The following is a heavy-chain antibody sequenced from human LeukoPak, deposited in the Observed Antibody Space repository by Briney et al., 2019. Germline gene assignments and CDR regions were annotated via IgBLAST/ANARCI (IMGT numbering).Heavy chain of an antibody. CDR3: AKDRLDGAAAEY. Sequence: KTGGPLRLSCAASGFSFSNYVMSWVRQTPGKGLEWVSVISTSGAGTYYAESVKGRFTISRDNSKNTVYLQMNSLRAEDTAVYHCAKDRLDGAAAEYWGQGTLVTVSS. CDR1: GFSFSNYV. V-gene: IGHV3-23*01. D-gene: IGHD6-13*01. J-gene: IGHJ4*02. CDR2: ISTSGAGT.